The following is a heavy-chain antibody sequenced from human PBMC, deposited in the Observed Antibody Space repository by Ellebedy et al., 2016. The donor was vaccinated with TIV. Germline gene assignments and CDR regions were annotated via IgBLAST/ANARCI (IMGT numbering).Heavy chain of an antibody. CDR2: ISSDGSVK. V-gene: IGHV3-30*18. Sequence: GESLKISCAASEFTLNTYGMHWVRQTPDKGLEWVAFISSDGSVKYYVGSVKGRFTISRDISKNTLYLEMNSLRGDDTAVYYCAEEGGSSRGASGMDVWGQGTTVIVSS. CDR3: AEEGGSSRGASGMDV. J-gene: IGHJ6*02. CDR1: EFTLNTYG. D-gene: IGHD6-6*01.